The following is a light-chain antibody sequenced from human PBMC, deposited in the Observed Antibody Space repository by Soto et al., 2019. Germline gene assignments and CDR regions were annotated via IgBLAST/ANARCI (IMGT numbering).Light chain of an antibody. Sequence: QSVLTHPASVSGSPGQSITIPCTGTSSDVGGYNYVSWYQQHPGKAPKLMIYEVSNRPSGVSNRFSGSKSGNTASLTISGLQAEDEADYYCSSYTSSSTYVFGTGTKVTVL. CDR3: SSYTSSSTYV. J-gene: IGLJ1*01. CDR2: EVS. V-gene: IGLV2-14*01. CDR1: SSDVGGYNY.